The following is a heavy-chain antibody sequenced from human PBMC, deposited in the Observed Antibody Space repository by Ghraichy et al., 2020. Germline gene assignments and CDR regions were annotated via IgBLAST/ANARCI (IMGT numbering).Heavy chain of an antibody. CDR1: GGSISSYY. J-gene: IGHJ5*02. CDR3: ARGPAGINRNWFDP. Sequence: SETLSLTCTVSGGSISSYYWSWIRQPPGKGLEWIGYIYYSGSTNYNPSLKSRVTISVDTSKNQFSLKLSSVTAADTAVYYCARGPAGINRNWFDPWGQGTLVTVSS. CDR2: IYYSGST. V-gene: IGHV4-59*01. D-gene: IGHD3-10*01.